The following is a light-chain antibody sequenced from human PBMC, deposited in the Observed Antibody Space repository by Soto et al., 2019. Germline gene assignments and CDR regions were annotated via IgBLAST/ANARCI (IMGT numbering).Light chain of an antibody. J-gene: IGKJ1*01. Sequence: EVVMTQSPDTLSVSPGERATLSCRASQSVGSNLAWYQQKLGQAPRLLIYGASTRATGLPARFSGSGSGTEFTLTISSLQPDDFATYYCQHYNSYGTFGQGTKVDIK. CDR3: QHYNSYGT. V-gene: IGKV3-15*01. CDR2: GAS. CDR1: QSVGSN.